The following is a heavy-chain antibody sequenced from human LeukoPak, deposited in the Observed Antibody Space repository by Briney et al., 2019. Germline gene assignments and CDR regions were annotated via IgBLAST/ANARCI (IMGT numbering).Heavy chain of an antibody. CDR1: GYTFTSYD. D-gene: IGHD6-19*01. J-gene: IGHJ5*02. V-gene: IGHV1-8*03. Sequence: GSVKVSCKASGYTFTSYDINWVRQATGQGLEWMGWMNPNSGNTGYAQKFQGRVTITRNTSISTAYMELSSLRSEDTAVYYCARGRRKQWLVNWFDPWGQGTLVTVSS. CDR3: ARGRRKQWLVNWFDP. CDR2: MNPNSGNT.